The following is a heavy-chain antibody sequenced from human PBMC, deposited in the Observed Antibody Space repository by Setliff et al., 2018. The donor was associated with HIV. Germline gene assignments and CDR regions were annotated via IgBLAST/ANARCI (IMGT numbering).Heavy chain of an antibody. V-gene: IGHV4-31*01. CDR1: GVSISSGPYY. CDR3: ATAPGDDFYYYMDV. CDR2: IHYSGST. J-gene: IGHJ6*03. Sequence: KASETLSLTCSVSGVSISSGPYYWTWIRQSGKGLEWIGHIHYSGSTSYNPSPRNPVSISRDSSKNEFSLKLSSVTAADTAVYYRATAPGDDFYYYMDVWGRGTMVTVSS.